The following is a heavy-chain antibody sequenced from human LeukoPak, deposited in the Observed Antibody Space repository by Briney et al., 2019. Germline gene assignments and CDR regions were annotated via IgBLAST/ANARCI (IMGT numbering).Heavy chain of an antibody. V-gene: IGHV3-23*01. J-gene: IGHJ4*02. CDR3: ALGVGATGGIFDY. D-gene: IGHD1-26*01. CDR1: GFTFSSYA. CDR2: ISGSGGST. Sequence: PGGSLRLSCAASGFTFSSYAMSWVRQAPGKGLEWVSAISGSGGSTYYADSVKGRFTISRDNSKNTLYLQMNSLRAEDTAVYYCALGVGATGGIFDYWGQGTLVTVSS.